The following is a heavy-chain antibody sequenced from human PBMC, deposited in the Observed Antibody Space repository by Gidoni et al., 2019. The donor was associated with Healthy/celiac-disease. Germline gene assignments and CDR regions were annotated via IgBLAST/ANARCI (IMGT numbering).Heavy chain of an antibody. Sequence: SGFTFSSYAMHWVRQTPGKGLEYVSAISSNGGSTYYADSVKGRFTISRDNSKNTLYLQMSSLRAEDTAVYYGVKDRREVLRDFDWLSSGGFDYWGQGTLVTVSS. CDR3: VKDRREVLRDFDWLSSGGFDY. J-gene: IGHJ4*02. V-gene: IGHV3-64D*06. CDR1: GFTFSSYA. CDR2: ISSNGGST. D-gene: IGHD3-9*01.